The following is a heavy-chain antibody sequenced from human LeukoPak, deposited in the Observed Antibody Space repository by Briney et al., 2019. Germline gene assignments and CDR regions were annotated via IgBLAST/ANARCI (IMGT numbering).Heavy chain of an antibody. V-gene: IGHV3-74*01. CDR3: ARDGVGTGDY. D-gene: IGHD1-1*01. Sequence: AGGSLRLSCAASGFTFSSYWMHWVRQAPGKRLVWVSRINSDGSSTSYADSVKGRFTISRDNAKNTLYLQMNSLRAEDTAVYYCARDGVGTGDYWGQGTLVTVSS. CDR1: GFTFSSYW. J-gene: IGHJ4*02. CDR2: INSDGSST.